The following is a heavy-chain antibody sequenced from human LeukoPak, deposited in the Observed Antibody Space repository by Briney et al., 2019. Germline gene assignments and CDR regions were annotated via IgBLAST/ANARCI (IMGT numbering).Heavy chain of an antibody. CDR2: IYYSGST. CDR1: GGSISSSSYY. D-gene: IGHD3-22*01. J-gene: IGHJ3*02. Sequence: PSETLSLTCTVSGGSISSSSYYWGWIRQPPGKGLEWIGSIYYSGSTYYNPSLKSRVTISVDTSKNQFSLKLSSVTAADTAVYYCASEPYYYDSSGYYSLHGAFDIWGQGTMVTVSS. V-gene: IGHV4-39*07. CDR3: ASEPYYYDSSGYYSLHGAFDI.